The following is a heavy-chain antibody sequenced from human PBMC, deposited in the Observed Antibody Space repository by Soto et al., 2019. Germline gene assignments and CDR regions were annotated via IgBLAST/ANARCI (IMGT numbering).Heavy chain of an antibody. Sequence: QMQLVESGGGVVQPGRSLRLSCAASGFTFSNYGMHWVRQAPGKGLEWVAIIWDDGSNKYYADSVKGRFTISRDNSKNTVYLQMNSLKAEDTAMYFCAAGEPLNYRGQGTLVTVSS. D-gene: IGHD3-10*01. CDR1: GFTFSNYG. CDR2: IWDDGSNK. V-gene: IGHV3-33*01. CDR3: AAGEPLNY. J-gene: IGHJ4*02.